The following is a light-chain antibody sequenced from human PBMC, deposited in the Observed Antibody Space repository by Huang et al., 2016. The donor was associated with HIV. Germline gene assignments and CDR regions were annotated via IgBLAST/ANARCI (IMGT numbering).Light chain of an antibody. CDR3: QQYNNWPPWT. V-gene: IGKV3-15*01. Sequence: EIVMTQSPVTLSVSPGEEVTLSCRASESVSRNLAWFQQKPGQAPRLLIYGAVKRATDIPARFSASGSGTEFTLTISSLQSDDFATYYCQQYNNWPPWTFGQGTRVDIK. J-gene: IGKJ1*01. CDR1: ESVSRN. CDR2: GAV.